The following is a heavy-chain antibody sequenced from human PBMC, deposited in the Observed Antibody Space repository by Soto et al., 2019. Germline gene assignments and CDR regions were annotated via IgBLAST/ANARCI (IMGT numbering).Heavy chain of an antibody. CDR2: IYYSGST. D-gene: IGHD2-15*01. J-gene: IGHJ6*02. Sequence: QVQLQESGPGLVKPSETLSLTCTVSGGSVSSGSYYWSWIRQPPGKGLEWIGYIYYSGSTNYNPSLKSRVTISVDTSKDQFSLKLSSVTAADTAVYYCARDQMWYCSGGSCIGFGMDVWGQGTTVTVSS. CDR1: GGSVSSGSYY. CDR3: ARDQMWYCSGGSCIGFGMDV. V-gene: IGHV4-61*01.